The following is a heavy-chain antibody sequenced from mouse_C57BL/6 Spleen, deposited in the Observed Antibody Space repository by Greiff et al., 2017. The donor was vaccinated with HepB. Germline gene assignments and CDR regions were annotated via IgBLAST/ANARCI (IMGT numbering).Heavy chain of an antibody. CDR2: ISDGGSYT. CDR1: GFTFSSYA. J-gene: IGHJ3*01. V-gene: IGHV5-4*01. CDR3: ARDGDGTEAWFAY. Sequence: EVKLMESGGGLVKPGGSLKLSCAASGFTFSSYAMSWVRQTPEKRLEWVATISDGGSYTYSPDNVKGRFTISRDNAKNNLYLQMSHLKSEDTAMYYCARDGDGTEAWFAYWGQGTLVTVSA. D-gene: IGHD3-3*01.